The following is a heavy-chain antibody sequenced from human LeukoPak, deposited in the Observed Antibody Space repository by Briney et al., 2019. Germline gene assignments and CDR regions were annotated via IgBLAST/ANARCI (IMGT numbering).Heavy chain of an antibody. D-gene: IGHD3-10*01. CDR1: GFTFSSYS. CDR3: AKHYGSGTYYNCFTY. CDR2: ISCSGGAT. V-gene: IGHV3-23*01. J-gene: IGHJ4*02. Sequence: PGESLRLSCAASGFTFSSYSMSWVRQAPEKGLEWVSTISCSGGATYYADSVNGPFTISRDNSKNTLFLQIHSLRAEDTATYYCAKHYGSGTYYNCFTYWGQGTLVTVSS.